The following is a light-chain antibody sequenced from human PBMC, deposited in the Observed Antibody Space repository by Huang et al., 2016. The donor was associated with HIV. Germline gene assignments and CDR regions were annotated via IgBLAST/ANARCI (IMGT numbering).Light chain of an antibody. CDR2: WAS. CDR1: QSVLSSSNNKNY. V-gene: IGKV4-1*01. Sequence: DIVMTQSPDSLAVSLGERATINCKSSQSVLSSSNNKNYLAWYQHKPGQPPRLLIYWASTRKSGVPDRFSGSGSGTNFTLTISSLQAEDVAVYYCHQYYSTPWTFGQGTKVEIK. CDR3: HQYYSTPWT. J-gene: IGKJ1*01.